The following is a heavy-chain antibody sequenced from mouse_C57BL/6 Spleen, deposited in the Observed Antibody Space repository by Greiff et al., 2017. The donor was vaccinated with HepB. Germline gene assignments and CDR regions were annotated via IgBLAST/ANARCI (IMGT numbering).Heavy chain of an antibody. D-gene: IGHD1-1*01. V-gene: IGHV1-72*01. CDR3: ASPVITTASYWYFEV. CDR1: GYTFTSYW. Sequence: QVQLQQPGAELVKPGASVKLSCKASGYTFTSYWMHWVKQRPGRGLEWIGRIDPNSGGTKYNEKFKSKATLTVDKPSSTAYMQLSSLTSEDSAVYYCASPVITTASYWYFEVWGTGTTVTVSS. J-gene: IGHJ1*03. CDR2: IDPNSGGT.